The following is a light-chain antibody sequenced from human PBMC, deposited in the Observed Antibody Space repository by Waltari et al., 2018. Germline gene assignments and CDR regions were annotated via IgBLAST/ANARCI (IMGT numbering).Light chain of an antibody. CDR1: SSDVGSYNL. CDR3: CAYEGSDSWV. Sequence: QSALTQPASVSGSPGQSITISCTGSSSDVGSYNLVSWYQQHPGKAPKLMIYEFTKRPLAVSDRFSGSKSGNTASLTISGLQAEDEADYYCCAYEGSDSWVFGGGTKLTVL. CDR2: EFT. V-gene: IGLV2-23*02. J-gene: IGLJ3*02.